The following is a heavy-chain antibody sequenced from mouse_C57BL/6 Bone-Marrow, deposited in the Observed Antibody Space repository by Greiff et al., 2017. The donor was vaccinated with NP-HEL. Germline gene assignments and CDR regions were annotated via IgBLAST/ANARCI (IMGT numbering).Heavy chain of an antibody. CDR2: INSDGGST. V-gene: IGHV5-2*01. D-gene: IGHD2-2*01. CDR3: ARHEYGYDGYAMDY. J-gene: IGHJ4*01. Sequence: EVMLVESGGGLVQPGESLQLSCESNEYEFPSHDMSWVRKTPEKRLELVAAINSDGGSTSYPDPMERRFIISRDNTKKTLYLQMSSLRSEDTALYYCARHEYGYDGYAMDYWGQGTSVTVSS. CDR1: EYEFPSHD.